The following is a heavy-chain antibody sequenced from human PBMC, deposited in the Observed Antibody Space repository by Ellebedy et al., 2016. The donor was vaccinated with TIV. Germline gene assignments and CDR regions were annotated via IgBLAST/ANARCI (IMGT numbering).Heavy chain of an antibody. J-gene: IGHJ6*02. CDR3: ANLGRGRSNGFYYYAVDV. CDR2: ISYHGSNK. V-gene: IGHV3-30*18. CDR1: GFTFSTYD. D-gene: IGHD5-18*01. Sequence: GGSLRLSXAASGFTFSTYDMHWVRLAPGKGLEWVAYISYHGSNKYYTDSVKGRFTVSRDNAKNTLYLQMNSLRGDDTAVYYCANLGRGRSNGFYYYAVDVWGQGTTVTVSS.